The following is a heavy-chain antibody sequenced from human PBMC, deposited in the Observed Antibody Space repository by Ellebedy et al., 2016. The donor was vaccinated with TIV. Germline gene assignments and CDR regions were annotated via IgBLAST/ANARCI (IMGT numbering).Heavy chain of an antibody. Sequence: AASVKVSCKASGYTFTDYYVHWVRQAPGQGLEWTGWINPNSGGTIYAQKFRGRVTMTRDTSISTAYMELSRLKSDHTAVYYCARYISEYTSSWFNWFDPWGQGTLVTVSS. CDR2: INPNSGGT. V-gene: IGHV1-2*02. CDR3: ARYISEYTSSWFNWFDP. J-gene: IGHJ5*02. D-gene: IGHD6-13*01. CDR1: GYTFTDYY.